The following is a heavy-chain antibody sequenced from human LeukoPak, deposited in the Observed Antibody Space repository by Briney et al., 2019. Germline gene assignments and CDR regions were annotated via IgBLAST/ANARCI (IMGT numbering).Heavy chain of an antibody. CDR3: ARHMSGDYDY. Sequence: PSETLSLTCTASGGSISEYYWSWIRQPPGKGLEWIAYISYNGITNYNPSLKSRVTISVDTSKNQFSLKLSSVTAADTAVYYCARHMSGDYDYWGQGTLVTVSS. CDR2: ISYNGIT. J-gene: IGHJ4*02. V-gene: IGHV4-59*08. CDR1: GGSISEYY. D-gene: IGHD3-10*02.